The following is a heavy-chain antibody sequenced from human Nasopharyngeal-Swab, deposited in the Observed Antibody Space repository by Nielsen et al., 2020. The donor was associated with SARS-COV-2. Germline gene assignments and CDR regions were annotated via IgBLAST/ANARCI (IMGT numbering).Heavy chain of an antibody. CDR3: ARFFTGWYLLY. D-gene: IGHD6-19*01. Sequence: GGSLRLSCAASGFTLSNYEMNWVRQAPGKGLEWVAYISTSGVTKYYADSVKGRFTISRDNAKNSLYLQMNTLRAEDTAVYYCARFFTGWYLLYWGQGTLVTVSS. V-gene: IGHV3-48*03. CDR1: GFTLSNYE. CDR2: ISTSGVTK. J-gene: IGHJ4*02.